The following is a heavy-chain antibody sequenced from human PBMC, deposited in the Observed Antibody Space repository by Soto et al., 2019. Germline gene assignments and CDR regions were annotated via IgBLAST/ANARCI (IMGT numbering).Heavy chain of an antibody. CDR1: DGSISSSSYY. J-gene: IGHJ3*02. CDR2: IYYSGST. CDR3: ARHGTTMIVVVINHDAFDI. V-gene: IGHV4-39*01. Sequence: SETLSLNCTVSDGSISSSSYYLGWSRQPPGKGLEWIGSIYYSGSTYYKPSIKSRVTISVDKSKNQFSLKLSSENDADTAVYYCARHGTTMIVVVINHDAFDIWGQGTMVT. D-gene: IGHD3-22*01.